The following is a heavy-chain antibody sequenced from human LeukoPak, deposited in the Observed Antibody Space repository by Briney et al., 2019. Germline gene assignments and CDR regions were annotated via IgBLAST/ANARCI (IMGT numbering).Heavy chain of an antibody. CDR2: IYNSGST. D-gene: IGHD6-13*01. V-gene: IGHV4-39*01. CDR3: ARQAYSSNLGWFDP. Sequence: SETLSLTCSVSGGSISSSTYYWGWIRQPPGKGLEWIGNIYNSGSTYYNPCLKSRVTISVDTSKNQFSLKLSSVTAADTAVYYCARQAYSSNLGWFDPWGQGTLVTVSS. J-gene: IGHJ5*02. CDR1: GGSISSSTYY.